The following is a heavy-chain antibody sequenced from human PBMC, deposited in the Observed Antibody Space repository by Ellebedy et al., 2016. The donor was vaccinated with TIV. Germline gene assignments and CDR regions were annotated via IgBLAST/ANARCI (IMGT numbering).Heavy chain of an antibody. J-gene: IGHJ6*02. CDR1: SFTFSDYY. Sequence: PGGSLRLSCAASSFTFSDYYMSWIRQATGMGLEWVSYISGSGTTIFYADSVKGRFTVSRDNAKNSLDLQMNSLKAEDTAVYYCARVAVTVVRVVIIHGYYYGLDVWGQGTTVTVSS. CDR3: ARVAVTVVRVVIIHGYYYGLDV. D-gene: IGHD3-10*01. V-gene: IGHV3-11*04. CDR2: ISGSGTTI.